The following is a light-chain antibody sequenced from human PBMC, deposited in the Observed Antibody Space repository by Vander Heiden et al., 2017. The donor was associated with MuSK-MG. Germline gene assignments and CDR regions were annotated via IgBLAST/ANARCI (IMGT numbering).Light chain of an antibody. CDR3: SSFARSYTLV. CDR2: DVT. Sequence: QSALTQPASVSGSPGQSITSSCTGTNSDIGGYSYVSWYQQYQGKAPKRRMYDVTNRPSGVSNRFSGSKSGNMASPTISGLQAEDEADDYCSSFARSYTLVFGGGTKVTVL. V-gene: IGLV2-14*03. CDR1: NSDIGGYSY. J-gene: IGLJ3*02.